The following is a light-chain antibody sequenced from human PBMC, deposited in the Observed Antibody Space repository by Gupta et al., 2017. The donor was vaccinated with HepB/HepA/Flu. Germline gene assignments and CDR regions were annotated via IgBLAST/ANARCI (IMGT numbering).Light chain of an antibody. J-gene: IGKJ4*01. Sequence: DIHLTQSPSFLSASVGDRVTISCRASQGIYSYLAWYQQKPGKAPKLLIYAASTLQSGVPSRFSGSGSGTEFTLTINSLQPEDFATYYCQQLNSYPLFGRGTKVEIK. V-gene: IGKV1-9*01. CDR2: AAS. CDR3: QQLNSYPL. CDR1: QGIYSY.